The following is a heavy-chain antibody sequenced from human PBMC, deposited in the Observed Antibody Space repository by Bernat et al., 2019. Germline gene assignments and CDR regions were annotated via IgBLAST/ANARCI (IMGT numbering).Heavy chain of an antibody. Sequence: QVQLQESGPGLVKPSETLSLTCTVSGGSSNNYFWSWIRQPPGKGLEWIGYIYYSGSTNYNPSLKSRVTISVDTSKNQFSLKLSAVTAADTAVYYCARDPSTFAGYFEYWGQGTQVTVSS. CDR2: IYYSGST. CDR3: ARDPSTFAGYFEY. D-gene: IGHD1-1*01. CDR1: GGSSNNYF. V-gene: IGHV4-59*01. J-gene: IGHJ4*02.